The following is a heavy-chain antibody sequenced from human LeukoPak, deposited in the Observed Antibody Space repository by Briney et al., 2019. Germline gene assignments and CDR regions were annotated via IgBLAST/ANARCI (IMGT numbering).Heavy chain of an antibody. J-gene: IGHJ4*02. CDR1: GYTFTSYA. CDR2: INAGIGNT. V-gene: IGHV1-3*01. D-gene: IGHD1-26*01. CDR3: ARVPIVGAPTGDY. Sequence: ASVKVSCKASGYTFTSYAMHWVRQAPGQRLEWMGWINAGIGNTKYSQKFQGRVTITRDTSASTAYMELSSLRSEDTAVYYCARVPIVGAPTGDYWGQGTLVTVSS.